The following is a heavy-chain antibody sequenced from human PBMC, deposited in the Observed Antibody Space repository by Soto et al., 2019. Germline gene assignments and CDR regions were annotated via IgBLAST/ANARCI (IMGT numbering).Heavy chain of an antibody. CDR1: GYTFTSYA. V-gene: IGHV1-3*01. J-gene: IGHJ4*02. D-gene: IGHD3-22*01. CDR2: INAGNGNT. Sequence: ASVKVSCKASGYTFTSYAMHWVRQAPGQRLEWMGWINAGNGNTKYSQKFQGRVTITRDTSASTAYMELNSLRAEDTAVYYCAKKSSGNSYFYFDYWGQGALVTVSS. CDR3: AKKSSGNSYFYFDY.